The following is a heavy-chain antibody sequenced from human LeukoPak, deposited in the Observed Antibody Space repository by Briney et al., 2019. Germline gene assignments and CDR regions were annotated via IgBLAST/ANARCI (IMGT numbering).Heavy chain of an antibody. V-gene: IGHV2-5*01. D-gene: IGHD4-23*01. CDR2: IYWNDDK. CDR1: GFSLSSGVGG. CDR3: THTVDYGGNPNEC. Sequence: SGPTLVKPTQTLTLTCTFSGFSLSSGVGGVGWIRQPPGQALEWLALIYWNDDKRYSTALKNRLTITKDTSEIQVVLTLTNMEPVYTATYYCTHTVDYGGNPNECWGPGTLVTVS. J-gene: IGHJ4*01.